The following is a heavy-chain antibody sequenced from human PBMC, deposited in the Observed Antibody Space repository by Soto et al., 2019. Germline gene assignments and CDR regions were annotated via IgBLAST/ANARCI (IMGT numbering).Heavy chain of an antibody. CDR1: GGTFSSYA. J-gene: IGHJ6*02. Sequence: SVKVSCKASGGTFSSYAISWVRQAPGQGLEWMGGIIPIFGTANYAQKFQGRVTITADESTSTAYMELSSLRSEDTAVYYCARVSGALAYCGGDCYSDYYCMDVWGQGTTVTV. V-gene: IGHV1-69*13. CDR3: ARVSGALAYCGGDCYSDYYCMDV. CDR2: IIPIFGTA. D-gene: IGHD2-21*02.